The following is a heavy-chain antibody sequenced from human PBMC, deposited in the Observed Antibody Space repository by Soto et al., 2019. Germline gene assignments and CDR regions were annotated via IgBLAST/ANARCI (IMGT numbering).Heavy chain of an antibody. CDR3: ARQDPTKAAAAFDY. J-gene: IGHJ4*02. CDR1: GGSISSYY. D-gene: IGHD6-13*01. CDR2: IYYSGST. V-gene: IGHV4-59*08. Sequence: QVQLPESGPGLVKPSETLSLTCTVSGGSISSYYWSWIRQPPGNGLEWIGYIYYSGSTNYNPSLKSRVTISEDTSKNQFSRKLSSVTAADTAVYYCARQDPTKAAAAFDYWGQGTMVTVSS.